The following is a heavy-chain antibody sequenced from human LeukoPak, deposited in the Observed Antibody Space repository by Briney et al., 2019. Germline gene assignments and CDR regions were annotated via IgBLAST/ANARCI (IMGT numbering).Heavy chain of an antibody. Sequence: GGSLRLSCAASGFTFSSYDMHWVRQATGKGLEWVSAIGTAGDTYYADSVKGRFTISRDNSKNTLYLQMNSLRAEDTAVYYCAKARDDYYDSSGYYEAFDIWGQGTMVTVSS. CDR1: GFTFSSYD. D-gene: IGHD3-22*01. CDR2: IGTAGDT. V-gene: IGHV3-13*01. J-gene: IGHJ3*02. CDR3: AKARDDYYDSSGYYEAFDI.